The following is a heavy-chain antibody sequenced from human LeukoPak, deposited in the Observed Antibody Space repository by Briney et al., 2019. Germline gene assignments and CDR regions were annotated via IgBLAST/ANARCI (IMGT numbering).Heavy chain of an antibody. Sequence: ASVKVSCKASGYTFTSYYMHWVRQAPGQGLEWMGIINPSGGSTSYAQKFQGRVTMTRDMSTSTAYMELSSLRSEDTAVYYCARRGSSRTFDIWGQGTMVTVSS. CDR2: INPSGGST. CDR1: GYTFTSYY. J-gene: IGHJ3*02. CDR3: ARRGSSRTFDI. D-gene: IGHD1-26*01. V-gene: IGHV1-46*01.